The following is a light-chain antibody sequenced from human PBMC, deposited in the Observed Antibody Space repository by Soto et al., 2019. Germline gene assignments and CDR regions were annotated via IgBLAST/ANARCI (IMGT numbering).Light chain of an antibody. CDR2: AAS. V-gene: IGKV1-6*01. J-gene: IGKJ1*01. CDR3: LQDYNYPWT. CDR1: QGIRND. Sequence: AIQMTQSPSSLSASVGDRVTITCRASQGIRNDLGWYRQKPGKAPKLLIYAASSLQSGVPSRFSGSGSGTDFTLAISSLQPEDFATYYCLQDYNYPWTFGQGTKVEIK.